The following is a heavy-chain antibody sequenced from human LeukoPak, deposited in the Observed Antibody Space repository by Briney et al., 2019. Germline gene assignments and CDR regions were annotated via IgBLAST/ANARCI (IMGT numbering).Heavy chain of an antibody. D-gene: IGHD3-3*01. CDR3: ARHESSFPYDDFWSGYYSWFDP. CDR2: IYYSGST. J-gene: IGHJ5*02. CDR1: GGSISSSSYY. V-gene: IGHV4-39*01. Sequence: SETLSLTCTVSGGSISSSSYYWGWIRQPPGKGLEWIGSIYYSGSTYYNPSLKSRVTISVDTSKNQFSLKLSSVTAADTAVYYCARHESSFPYDDFWSGYYSWFDPWGQGTLVTVSS.